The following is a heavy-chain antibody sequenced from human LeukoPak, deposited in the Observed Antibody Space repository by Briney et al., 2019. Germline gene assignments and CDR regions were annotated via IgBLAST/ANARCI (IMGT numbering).Heavy chain of an antibody. Sequence: WGSLRLSCAASGFTFSSYAMSWVRQAPGKGLEWVSAISGSGGSTYYPDSVKGRFTISRDNSKNTLYLQMNSLRAEDTAVYYCAKVGYSSSWGGYYFDYWGQGTLVTVSS. J-gene: IGHJ4*02. CDR1: GFTFSSYA. CDR3: AKVGYSSSWGGYYFDY. D-gene: IGHD6-13*01. CDR2: ISGSGGST. V-gene: IGHV3-23*01.